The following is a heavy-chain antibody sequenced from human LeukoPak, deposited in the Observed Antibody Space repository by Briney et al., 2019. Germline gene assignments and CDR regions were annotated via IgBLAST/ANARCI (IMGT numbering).Heavy chain of an antibody. D-gene: IGHD3-22*01. CDR1: GASINNYY. CDR2: IYYYGST. J-gene: IGHJ4*02. Sequence: SETLSLTCTVSGASINNYYWSWIRQPPGKGLEWIGYIYYYGSTNYNPSLKSRVTVSVDTSENQFSLRLTSVTAADTAVYYCVRLRGSSGPIDHWGQGTLVTVSS. V-gene: IGHV4-59*01. CDR3: VRLRGSSGPIDH.